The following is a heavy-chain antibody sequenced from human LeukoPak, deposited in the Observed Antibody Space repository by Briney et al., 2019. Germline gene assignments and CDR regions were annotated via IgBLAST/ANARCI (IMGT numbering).Heavy chain of an antibody. D-gene: IGHD3-3*02. Sequence: GGSLRLSCAASGFTFSSYDMHWVRQATGKGLEGVSAIGTAGDTYYPGSVKGRFTISRENDKTSLYLQMTSLRAGDTAVYSCARAHFPRSGAFDIWGPGTMVPVSS. CDR1: GFTFSSYD. V-gene: IGHV3-13*01. CDR3: ARAHFPRSGAFDI. CDR2: IGTAGDT. J-gene: IGHJ3*02.